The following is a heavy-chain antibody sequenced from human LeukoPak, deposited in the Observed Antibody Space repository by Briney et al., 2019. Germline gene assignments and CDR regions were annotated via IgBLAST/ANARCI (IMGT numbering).Heavy chain of an antibody. CDR3: ARWDYYGRNAFDI. Sequence: GGSLRLSCAASGFTFSSYAMTWVRQAPGKGLEWVSAISDSGGSAYYADSVKGRFTISRDNSKNTLYLQMNSLRAEDTAVYYCARWDYYGRNAFDIWGQGTMVTVSS. J-gene: IGHJ3*02. V-gene: IGHV3-23*01. CDR2: ISDSGGSA. D-gene: IGHD3-10*01. CDR1: GFTFSSYA.